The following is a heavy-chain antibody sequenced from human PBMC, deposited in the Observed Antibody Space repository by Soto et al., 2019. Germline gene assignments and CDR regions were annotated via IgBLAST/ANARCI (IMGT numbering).Heavy chain of an antibody. CDR3: ARSPRWTPLVRGGMDV. D-gene: IGHD2-15*01. V-gene: IGHV3-21*01. CDR2: ISYSSTNI. Sequence: EVPLVESGGGLVKPGGSLRLSCTASGFTFSSFSMNWVRQAPGKGLEWVSSISYSSTNIYHADSLKGRFTISRDNAQNAMYLQMNSLRAEDTAVYYWARSPRWTPLVRGGMDVWGQGTTVIVAS. CDR1: GFTFSSFS. J-gene: IGHJ6*02.